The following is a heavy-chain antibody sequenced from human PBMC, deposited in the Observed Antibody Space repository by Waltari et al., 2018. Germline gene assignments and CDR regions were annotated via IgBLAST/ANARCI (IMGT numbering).Heavy chain of an antibody. V-gene: IGHV1-2*06. D-gene: IGHD3-22*01. CDR1: GYTFTGYY. CDR2: INTNTGDT. J-gene: IGHJ5*02. CDR3: ARDWGYYSDTSGYPSNWFGP. Sequence: QVQLVQSGAEVKKPGASVKVSCKASGYTFTGYYFHWVRQAPGQGLEWMGRINTNTGDTTYAQEFQGRVTMTRDTSISTAYMELTSLRSEDTAVYYCARDWGYYSDTSGYPSNWFGPWGQGTLVTVSS.